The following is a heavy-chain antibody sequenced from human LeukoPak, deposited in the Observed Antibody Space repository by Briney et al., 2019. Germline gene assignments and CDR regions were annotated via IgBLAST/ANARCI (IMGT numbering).Heavy chain of an antibody. D-gene: IGHD6-19*01. J-gene: IGHJ5*02. CDR3: ARGLGIAVAGTWYNWFDP. V-gene: IGHV4-34*01. CDR2: INHSGST. Sequence: SETLSLTCAVYGGSFSGYYWSWIRQPLGKGLEWIGEINHSGSTNYNPSLKSRVTISVDTSKNQFSLKLSSVTAADTAVYYCARGLGIAVAGTWYNWFDPWGQGTLVTVSS. CDR1: GGSFSGYY.